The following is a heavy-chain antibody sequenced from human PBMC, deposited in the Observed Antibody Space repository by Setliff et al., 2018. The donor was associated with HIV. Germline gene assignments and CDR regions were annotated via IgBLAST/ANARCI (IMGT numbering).Heavy chain of an antibody. Sequence: SETLSLTCTVSGGSISSGGYYWSWIRQHPGRGLECIGYIYYSGNTHYNPSLKSRFTISVDTSKNQFSLKLSSVTAADTAVYYCARSRLVTATRYYFDYWGQGTLVTVSS. V-gene: IGHV4-31*03. CDR2: IYYSGNT. CDR1: GGSISSGGYY. CDR3: ARSRLVTATRYYFDY. D-gene: IGHD2-21*02. J-gene: IGHJ4*02.